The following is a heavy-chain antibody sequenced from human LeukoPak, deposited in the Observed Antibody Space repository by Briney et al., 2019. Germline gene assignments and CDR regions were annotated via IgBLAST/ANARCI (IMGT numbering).Heavy chain of an antibody. J-gene: IGHJ4*02. V-gene: IGHV3-9*01. CDR3: ARERSSSWYFDY. CDR1: GFTFDDYA. D-gene: IGHD6-13*01. CDR2: ISWNSGSI. Sequence: PGGSLRLSCEASGFTFDDYAMHWVRQAPGKGLEWVSGISWNSGSIGYADSVKGRFTISRENAKNSLYLQMNSLRVEDTALYYCARERSSSWYFDYWGQGTLVTVSS.